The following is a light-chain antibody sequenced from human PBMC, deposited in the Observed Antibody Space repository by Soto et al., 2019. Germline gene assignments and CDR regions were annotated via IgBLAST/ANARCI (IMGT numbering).Light chain of an antibody. CDR2: STY. V-gene: IGLV7-43*01. J-gene: IGLJ3*02. Sequence: QAVVTQEPSLTVSPGGTVTLTCASSTGAVTSDYYPNWLQQKPGQAPRSLIHSTYARHFWTPARFSGSLLGGKVALTVSDVQPEDEADYYCLLYHGAAQVFGGGTKVTVL. CDR3: LLYHGAAQV. CDR1: TGAVTSDYY.